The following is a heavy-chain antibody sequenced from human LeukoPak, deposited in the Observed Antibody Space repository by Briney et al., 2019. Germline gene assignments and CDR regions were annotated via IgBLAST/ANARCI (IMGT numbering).Heavy chain of an antibody. CDR1: GFTFSSYS. J-gene: IGHJ5*02. Sequence: PGGSLRLSCAASGFTFSSYSMNWVRQAPGKGLEWVSSISSSSSYIYYADSVKGRFTISRDNAKNSLYLQMNSLRAEDTAVYYCARDDSWGSGSYYKFDPWGQGTLVTVSS. CDR2: ISSSSSYI. CDR3: ARDDSWGSGSYYKFDP. D-gene: IGHD3-10*01. V-gene: IGHV3-21*01.